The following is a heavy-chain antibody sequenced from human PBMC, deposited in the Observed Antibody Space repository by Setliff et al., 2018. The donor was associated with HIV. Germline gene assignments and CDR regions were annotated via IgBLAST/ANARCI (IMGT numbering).Heavy chain of an antibody. CDR1: GFPFSSFG. CDR3: ARRLGSSAGGDF. J-gene: IGHJ4*02. Sequence: GGSLRLSCTASGFPFSSFGMNWVRRAPGRGLEWVSSISSLSEYRYYADSVKGRFTISRDNGKDSVFLQMHSLRADDTAVYYCARRLGSSAGGDFWGQGTLVTVSS. V-gene: IGHV3-21*06. CDR2: ISSLSEYR. D-gene: IGHD6-6*01.